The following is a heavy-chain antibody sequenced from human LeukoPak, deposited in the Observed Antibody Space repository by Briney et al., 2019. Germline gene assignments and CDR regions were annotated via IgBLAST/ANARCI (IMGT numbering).Heavy chain of an antibody. V-gene: IGHV4-59*01. D-gene: IGHD5-24*01. CDR3: ARGLLDGYTHPAAFDI. Sequence: PSETLSLSCTVSGCPISSYYLSWIRQPPGKGLEWIGYIYYSGSTNYNPSLKSRVSISVDTSKNQFSLKLSSVTAADTAVYYCARGLLDGYTHPAAFDIWGQGTMVTVSS. CDR1: GCPISSYY. CDR2: IYYSGST. J-gene: IGHJ3*02.